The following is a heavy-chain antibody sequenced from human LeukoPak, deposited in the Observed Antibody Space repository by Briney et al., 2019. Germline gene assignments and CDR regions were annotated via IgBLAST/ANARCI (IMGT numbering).Heavy chain of an antibody. J-gene: IGHJ4*02. V-gene: IGHV3-53*01. CDR1: GFTVSSNY. Sequence: QSGGSLRLSCAASGFTVSSNYMSWVRQAPGKGLEWVSVIYSGGSTYYADSVKGRFTISRDNAKNSLYLQMNSLRAEDTAFYYCARGVGYCTGGSCPLAYWGQGTLVTVSS. CDR3: ARGVGYCTGGSCPLAY. CDR2: IYSGGST. D-gene: IGHD2-15*01.